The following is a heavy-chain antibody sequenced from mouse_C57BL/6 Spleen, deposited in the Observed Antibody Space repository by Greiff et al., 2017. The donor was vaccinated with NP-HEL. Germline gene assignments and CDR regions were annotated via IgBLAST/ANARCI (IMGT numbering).Heavy chain of an antibody. J-gene: IGHJ4*01. D-gene: IGHD4-1*01. Sequence: EVQLVESGPGLVKPSQSLSLTCSVTGYSITSGYYWNWIRQFPGNKLEWMGYISYDGSNNYNPSLKNRISITRDTSKNQFFLKLNSVTTEDTATYYCARGDNWAYAMDYWGQGTSVTVSS. V-gene: IGHV3-6*01. CDR2: ISYDGSN. CDR3: ARGDNWAYAMDY. CDR1: GYSITSGYY.